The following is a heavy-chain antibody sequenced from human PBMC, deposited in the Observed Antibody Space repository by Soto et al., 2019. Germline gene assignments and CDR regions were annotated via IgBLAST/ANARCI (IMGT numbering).Heavy chain of an antibody. Sequence: QVQLVQSGAEVKKPGASVKVSCKASGYTFTSYGISWVRQAPGQGLEWMGWISAYNGNTKSAQKLQGRXTXTPXTSTSTAYMELRSLRSDDTAVYYCARDLAVGLVDYWGQGTLVTVSS. CDR2: ISAYNGNT. D-gene: IGHD6-19*01. CDR3: ARDLAVGLVDY. J-gene: IGHJ4*02. V-gene: IGHV1-18*01. CDR1: GYTFTSYG.